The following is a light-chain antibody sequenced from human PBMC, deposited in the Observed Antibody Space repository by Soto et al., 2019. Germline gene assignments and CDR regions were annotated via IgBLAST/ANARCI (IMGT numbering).Light chain of an antibody. Sequence: QAVVTQPPSVSGAPGQRVTISRTGSSSSIGAGYDVHWYQQLPGTAPKPLIYGNSNRPSGVPDRFSGSKSGTSASLAITGLQAEDEADYYCQSYDSSLSGYVFGTGTKVTVL. CDR3: QSYDSSLSGYV. CDR2: GNS. CDR1: SSSIGAGYD. V-gene: IGLV1-40*01. J-gene: IGLJ1*01.